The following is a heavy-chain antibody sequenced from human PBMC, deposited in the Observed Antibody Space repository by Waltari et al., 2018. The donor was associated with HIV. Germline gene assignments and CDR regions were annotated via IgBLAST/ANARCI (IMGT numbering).Heavy chain of an antibody. CDR1: GFTVSSTY. D-gene: IGHD1-20*01. Sequence: EVQLVESGGGLIQPGGSLRLSCAASGFTVSSTYMSWVCQAPGKGLEWVSVIYSGGSTYYADSVKGRFTISRDNSKNTLYLQMNSLRAEDTAVYYCAKRGRITGTYYYYGMDVWGQGTTVTVSS. CDR2: IYSGGST. V-gene: IGHV3-53*01. J-gene: IGHJ6*02. CDR3: AKRGRITGTYYYYGMDV.